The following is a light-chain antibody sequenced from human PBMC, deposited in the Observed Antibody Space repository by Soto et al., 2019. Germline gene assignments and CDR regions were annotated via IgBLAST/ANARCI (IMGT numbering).Light chain of an antibody. CDR3: GTWDSSLSVYV. J-gene: IGLJ1*01. CDR2: DNN. Sequence: QSVLTQPPSVSAAPGQKVTISCSGSISNIWNNYVSWYQQVPGTAPKLLIYDNNKRPSGIPDRFSGSKSGTSATLGITGLQTGDEADYYCGTWDSSLSVYVFGTGTKLTVL. CDR1: ISNIWNNY. V-gene: IGLV1-51*01.